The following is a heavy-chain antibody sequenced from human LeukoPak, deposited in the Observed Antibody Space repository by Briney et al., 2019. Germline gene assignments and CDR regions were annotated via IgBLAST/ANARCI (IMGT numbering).Heavy chain of an antibody. Sequence: PGGSLRLSCEASGFSFSTNYMSWVRQAPGKGLEWVATLWPDGGVKRYVDSVRDRFTISRDNAKNSLYLQMNSLGAKDTAVYYCAKLFGAVTTFDYWGQGALVTVSS. J-gene: IGHJ4*02. CDR2: LWPDGGVK. CDR3: AKLFGAVTTFDY. CDR1: GFSFSTNY. V-gene: IGHV3-7*01. D-gene: IGHD4-17*01.